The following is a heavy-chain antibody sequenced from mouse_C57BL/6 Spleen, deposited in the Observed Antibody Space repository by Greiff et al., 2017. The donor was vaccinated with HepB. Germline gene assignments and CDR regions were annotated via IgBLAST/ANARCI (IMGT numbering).Heavy chain of an antibody. D-gene: IGHD1-1*01. J-gene: IGHJ1*03. V-gene: IGHV1-39*01. CDR3: ARSHYGSSYYWYFDV. Sequence: EVKLMESGPELVKPGASVKISCKASGYSFTDYNMNWVKQSNGKSLEWIGVINPNYGTTSYNQKFKGKATLTVDQSSSTAYMQLNSLTSEDSAVYYCARSHYGSSYYWYFDVWGTGTTVTVSS. CDR1: GYSFTDYN. CDR2: INPNYGTT.